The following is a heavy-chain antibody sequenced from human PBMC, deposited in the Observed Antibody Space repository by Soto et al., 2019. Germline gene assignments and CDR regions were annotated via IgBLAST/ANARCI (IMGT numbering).Heavy chain of an antibody. CDR3: ARDCSSTSCYGDDYYGMDV. D-gene: IGHD2-2*01. J-gene: IGHJ6*02. CDR2: IYYSGST. V-gene: IGHV4-31*03. Sequence: SETLSLTCTVSGGSISSGGYYWSWIRQHPGKGLEWIGYIYYSGSTYYNPSLKSRVTISVDTSKNQFSLKLGSVTAADTAVYYCARDCSSTSCYGDDYYGMDVWGQGTTVTVSS. CDR1: GGSISSGGYY.